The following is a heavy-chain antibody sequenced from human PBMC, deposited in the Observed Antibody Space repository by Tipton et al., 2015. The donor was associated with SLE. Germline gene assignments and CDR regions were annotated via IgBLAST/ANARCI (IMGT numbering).Heavy chain of an antibody. D-gene: IGHD6-13*01. CDR2: IWYDGSNK. V-gene: IGHV3-33*01. CDR1: GFTFSSYG. Sequence: SLRLSCAASGFTFSSYGMHWVRQAPGKGLEWVAVIWYDGSNKYYADSVKGRFTISRDNSKNTLYLQMNNLIVEDTAVYYCARDGGWEQQLVHWFDPWGQGTLVTVSS. J-gene: IGHJ5*02. CDR3: ARDGGWEQQLVHWFDP.